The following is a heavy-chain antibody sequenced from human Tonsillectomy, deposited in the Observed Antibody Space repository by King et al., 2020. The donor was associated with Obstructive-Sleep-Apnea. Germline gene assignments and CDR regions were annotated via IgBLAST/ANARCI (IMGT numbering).Heavy chain of an antibody. Sequence: GQLVQSGGGLVQPGGSLRLSCAASGFTFSSYAMSWVRQAPGKGLEWVSAISGSGGSTYYADSVKGRFTISRDNSKNTMYLEMNSLRAEDTAVYYCAKLPYYDILTGYYIPYYFDYWGQGTLVTVSS. J-gene: IGHJ4*02. V-gene: IGHV3-23*04. CDR2: ISGSGGST. CDR1: GFTFSSYA. CDR3: AKLPYYDILTGYYIPYYFDY. D-gene: IGHD3-9*01.